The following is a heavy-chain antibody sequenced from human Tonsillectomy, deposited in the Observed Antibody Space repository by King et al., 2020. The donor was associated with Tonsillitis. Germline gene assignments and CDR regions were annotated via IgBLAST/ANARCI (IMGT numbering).Heavy chain of an antibody. CDR3: ARDRGGDYYYYYGMDV. D-gene: IGHD3-10*01. J-gene: IGHJ6*02. Sequence: VQLVESGGGLIQPGGSLRLSCAASGFTVSSNYMSWFRQAPGKGLEWVSVIYSGGSTYYADSVKGRLTISRDNSKNTLYLQMNSLRAEDTAVYYCARDRGGDYYYYYGMDVWGQGTTVTVSS. CDR1: GFTVSSNY. CDR2: IYSGGST. V-gene: IGHV3-53*01.